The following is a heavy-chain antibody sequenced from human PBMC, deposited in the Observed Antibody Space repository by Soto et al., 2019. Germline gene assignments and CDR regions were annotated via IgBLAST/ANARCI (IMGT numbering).Heavy chain of an antibody. D-gene: IGHD3-22*01. Sequence: GGSLRLSCAASGFTFSSYEMNWVRQAPGKGLEWVSYISSSGSTIYYADSVKGRFTISRDNAKNSLYLQMNSLRAEDTAVYYCARALDYDSRPDPVEYWGQGTLVTVSS. CDR3: ARALDYDSRPDPVEY. J-gene: IGHJ4*02. CDR1: GFTFSSYE. CDR2: ISSSGSTI. V-gene: IGHV3-48*03.